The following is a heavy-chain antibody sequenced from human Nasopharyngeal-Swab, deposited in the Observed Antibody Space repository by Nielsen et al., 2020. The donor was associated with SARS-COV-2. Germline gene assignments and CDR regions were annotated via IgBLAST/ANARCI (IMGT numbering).Heavy chain of an antibody. V-gene: IGHV3-15*01. CDR1: GFTFSNAW. J-gene: IGHJ6*02. D-gene: IGHD4-17*01. CDR3: TTEYGDYNYYYYYVMDV. CDR2: IKSKTDGGTT. Sequence: GGSLRLSCAASGFTFSNAWMNWVRQAPGKGLEWVGRIKSKTDGGTTDYAAPVKGRFTISRDDSKNTLYLQMNSLKTEDTAVHYCTTEYGDYNYYYYYVMDVWGQGTTVTVSS.